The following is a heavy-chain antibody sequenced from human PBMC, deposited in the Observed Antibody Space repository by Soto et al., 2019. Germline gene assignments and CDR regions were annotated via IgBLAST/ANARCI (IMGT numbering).Heavy chain of an antibody. J-gene: IGHJ6*02. CDR2: ISSSSSTI. CDR3: ARGLSLTSHRRALGGMDV. V-gene: IGHV3-48*01. Sequence: PWGSLRLSCAASGFTFSSYSMNWVRQAPGKGLEWVSYISSSSSTIYYADSVKGRFTISRDNAKNSLYLQMNSLRAEDTAVYYCARGLSLTSHRRALGGMDVWGQGTTVPVSS. D-gene: IGHD3-9*01. CDR1: GFTFSSYS.